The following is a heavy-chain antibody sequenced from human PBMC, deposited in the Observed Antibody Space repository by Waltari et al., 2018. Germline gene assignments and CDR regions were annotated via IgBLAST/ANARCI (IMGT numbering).Heavy chain of an antibody. CDR3: AKDVVGYTWDEGVDTIDV. D-gene: IGHD3-3*01. CDR1: GFSVSSSF. V-gene: IGHV3-53*01. CDR2: LYSAGAT. Sequence: PSGGSLKLSCAASGFSVSSSFMTWVRRAPGKGLECVAILYSAGATYYSQSVRGRFLIARDNSKNILYLQMDDLTAEDTAVYYCAKDVVGYTWDEGVDTIDVWGQGAEVVVSS. J-gene: IGHJ3*01.